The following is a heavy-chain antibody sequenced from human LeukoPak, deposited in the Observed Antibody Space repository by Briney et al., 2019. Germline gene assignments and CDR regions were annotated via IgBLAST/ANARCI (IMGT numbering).Heavy chain of an antibody. CDR3: AREESDRSYYYYYMDV. V-gene: IGHV1-69*05. Sequence: SVKVSCKASGYTFTSYDINWVRQAPGHGLEWMGRIIPIFGTSNYAQKIQGKVTITTDESTSTAYMELSSLRSEDTAVYYCAREESDRSYYYYYMDVWGKGTTVTVSS. CDR1: GYTFTSYD. D-gene: IGHD2-21*02. CDR2: IIPIFGTS. J-gene: IGHJ6*03.